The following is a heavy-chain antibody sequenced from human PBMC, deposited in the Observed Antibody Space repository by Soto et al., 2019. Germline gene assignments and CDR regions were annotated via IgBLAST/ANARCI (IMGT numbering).Heavy chain of an antibody. CDR3: AREGESSGYYYLEPPNYYYYYGMDV. CDR2: ISAYNGNT. D-gene: IGHD3-22*01. CDR1: GYTFTSYG. J-gene: IGHJ6*02. V-gene: IGHV1-18*01. Sequence: ASVKVSRKASGYTFTSYGISWVRQAPGQGLEWMGWISAYNGNTNYAQKLQGRVTMTTDTSTSTAYMELRSLRSEDTAVYYCAREGESSGYYYLEPPNYYYYYGMDVWGQGTTVTVSS.